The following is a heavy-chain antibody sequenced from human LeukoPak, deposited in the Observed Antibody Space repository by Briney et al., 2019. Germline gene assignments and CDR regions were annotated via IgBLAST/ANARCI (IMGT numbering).Heavy chain of an antibody. CDR2: ISSSGSTI. CDR1: GYTLTDLS. D-gene: IGHD5-12*01. J-gene: IGHJ4*02. CDR3: ARDYSGYDHRDY. Sequence: SCKVSGYTLTDLSMNWVRQAPGKGLEWVSYISSSGSTIYYADSVKGRFTISRDNAKNSLYLQMNSLRAEDTAVYYCARDYSGYDHRDYWGQGTLVTVSS. V-gene: IGHV3-11*04.